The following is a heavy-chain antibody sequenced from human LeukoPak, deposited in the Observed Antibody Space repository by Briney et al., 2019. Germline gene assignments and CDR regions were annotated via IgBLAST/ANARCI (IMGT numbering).Heavy chain of an antibody. D-gene: IGHD1-26*01. V-gene: IGHV1-2*02. CDR3: AREPPIGVVGATD. CDR1: GYTFTGYY. Sequence: ASVKVSCKASGYTFTGYYMHWVRQAPGQGLEWMGWINPNSGGTNYAQKFQGRVTMTRDTSISTAYMELSRLRSDDTAVYYCAREPPIGVVGATDWGQGTLVTVSS. CDR2: INPNSGGT. J-gene: IGHJ4*02.